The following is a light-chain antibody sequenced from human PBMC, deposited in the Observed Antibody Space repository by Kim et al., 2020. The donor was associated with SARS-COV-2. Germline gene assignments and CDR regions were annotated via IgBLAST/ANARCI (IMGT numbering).Light chain of an antibody. Sequence: SASVRDKITITCRASQSISIWLAWHQQKPGKAPKVLIYKASNLGSGVPSRVSGSGSGTEFTLAISSLHPDDFATYYCQQYITYPYTFGQGTKLKI. CDR3: QQYITYPYT. CDR1: QSISIW. J-gene: IGKJ2*01. CDR2: KAS. V-gene: IGKV1-5*03.